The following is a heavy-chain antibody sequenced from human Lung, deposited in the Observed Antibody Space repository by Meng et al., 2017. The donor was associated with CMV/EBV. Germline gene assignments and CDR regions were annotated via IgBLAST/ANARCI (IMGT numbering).Heavy chain of an antibody. J-gene: IGHJ4*02. D-gene: IGHD3-22*01. CDR1: GDSVSSNSAT. CDR3: ARVFGDITGYVFDY. CDR2: TYYKSKWNH. V-gene: IGHV6-1*01. Sequence: SCAISGDSVSSNSATWNWIRQSPSRGLEWLGRTYYKSKWNHDYAVSVKSRISFNPDTSKNQFSLQLSSVTPEDTAVYYCARVFGDITGYVFDYWXQGTLVTVSS.